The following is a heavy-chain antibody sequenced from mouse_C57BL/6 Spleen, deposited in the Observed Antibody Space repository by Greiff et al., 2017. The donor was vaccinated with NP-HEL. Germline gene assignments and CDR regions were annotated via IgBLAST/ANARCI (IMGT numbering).Heavy chain of an antibody. CDR2: IYHGSGST. CDR3: ARRRDDYDWYFDV. J-gene: IGHJ1*03. D-gene: IGHD2-4*01. CDR1: GYTFTSYW. Sequence: VQLQQSGAELVKPGASVKMSCKASGYTFTSYWITWVKQRPGQGLEWIGDIYHGSGSTNYNEKFKSKATLTVDTSSSTAYMQLSSLTSEDSAVYYCARRRDDYDWYFDVWGTRTTVTVSS. V-gene: IGHV1-55*01.